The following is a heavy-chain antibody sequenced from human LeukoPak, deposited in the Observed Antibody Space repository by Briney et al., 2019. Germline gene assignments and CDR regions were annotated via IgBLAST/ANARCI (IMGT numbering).Heavy chain of an antibody. V-gene: IGHV3-49*03. CDR3: TTYDISRVYLDY. J-gene: IGHJ4*02. CDR2: IRSKAYGGTT. Sequence: GGSLRLSCTASGFTFGDYAMSWFRQAPGKGLEWVGFIRSKAYGGTTEYAASVKGRFTISRDDSKSIAYLQMNSLKTEDTAVYYCTTYDISRVYLDYWGQGTLVTVSS. D-gene: IGHD3-9*01. CDR1: GFTFGDYA.